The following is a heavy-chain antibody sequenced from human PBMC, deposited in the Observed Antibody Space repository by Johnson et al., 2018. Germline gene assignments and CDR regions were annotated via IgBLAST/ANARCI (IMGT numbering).Heavy chain of an antibody. J-gene: IGHJ1*01. V-gene: IGHV3-21*04. CDR1: GFTFSSYS. CDR3: ANRRRSPAYFQH. CDR2: ISSSSSYI. Sequence: EVQLLESGGGVVQPGRSLRLSCAASGFTFSSYSMNWVRQAPGKGLEWVSSISSSSSYIYYADSVKGRFTISRDNSKNTLYLQMNSLRAEDTAVYYCANRRRSPAYFQHWGQGTLVTVSS.